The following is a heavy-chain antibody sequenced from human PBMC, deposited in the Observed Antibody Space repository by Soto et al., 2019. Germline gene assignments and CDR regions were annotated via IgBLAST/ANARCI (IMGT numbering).Heavy chain of an antibody. V-gene: IGHV4-59*01. J-gene: IGHJ4*02. CDR1: AASFSKYY. Sequence: PSETLSLTCTVSAASFSKYYWTWIRQPPGKGLERIGYIYFNGNTKYNPSLEGRLTISIDTPKKEFSLKLTSVTAADAAVYYCASVTFGGIVLAHWGQGTLVTVSS. D-gene: IGHD3-16*01. CDR3: ASVTFGGIVLAH. CDR2: IYFNGNT.